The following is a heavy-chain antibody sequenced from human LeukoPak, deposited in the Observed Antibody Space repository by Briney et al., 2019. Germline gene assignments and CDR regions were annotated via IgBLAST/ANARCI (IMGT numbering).Heavy chain of an antibody. CDR1: GFTFDDYG. Sequence: GGSLRLPCAASGFTFDDYGMSWVRQAPGKGLEWVSGINWNGGITGYADSVKGRFTISRDNAKNSLYLQMNSLRAEDTALYYCARVPGYDYVWGTDYWGQGTLVTVSS. CDR3: ARVPGYDYVWGTDY. J-gene: IGHJ4*02. V-gene: IGHV3-20*04. CDR2: INWNGGIT. D-gene: IGHD3-16*01.